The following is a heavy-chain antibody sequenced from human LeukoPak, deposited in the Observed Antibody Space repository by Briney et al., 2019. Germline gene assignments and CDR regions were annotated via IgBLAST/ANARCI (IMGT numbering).Heavy chain of an antibody. Sequence: ASVKLSCKASGYTFTGYYIHWGRQAPGQGLEWMGWITPNSGGTKYAQKFQGRVTMTGDTSISTAYMELSRLTSDDTAVYYCVRDRLICSWGNWFDPWGEGTLVTVSS. CDR1: GYTFTGYY. D-gene: IGHD3-16*01. J-gene: IGHJ5*02. CDR2: ITPNSGGT. V-gene: IGHV1-2*02. CDR3: VRDRLICSWGNWFDP.